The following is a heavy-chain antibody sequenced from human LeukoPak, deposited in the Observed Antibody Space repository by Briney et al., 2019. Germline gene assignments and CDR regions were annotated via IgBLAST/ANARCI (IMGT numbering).Heavy chain of an antibody. V-gene: IGHV4-59*11. J-gene: IGHJ4*01. CDR2: THFSGSS. D-gene: IGHD6-13*01. CDR3: TGAKAAGSYDF. CDR1: GSSIGRHS. Sequence: SETLSLTCSVSGSSIGRHSWTWIRQPPGKGLEWIGYTHFSGSSNYNPSLKSRATTSLDRAKNQISLTLTSVTAADTAVYFCTGAKAAGSYDFWGHGTLVTVSS.